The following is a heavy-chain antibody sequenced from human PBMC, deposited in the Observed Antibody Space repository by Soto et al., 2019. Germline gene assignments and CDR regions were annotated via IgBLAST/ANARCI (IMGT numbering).Heavy chain of an antibody. CDR1: GFTFSSYW. CDR2: ISSSSSYI. Sequence: EVQLVESGGGLVQPGGSLRLSCAASGFTFSSYWMSWVRQAPGKGLEWVSSISSSSSYIYYADSVKGRFTISRDNAKNSLYLQMNSLRAEDTAVYYCARELTYSSSWYYYYYGMDVWGQGTTVTVSS. V-gene: IGHV3-21*01. CDR3: ARELTYSSSWYYYYYGMDV. J-gene: IGHJ6*02. D-gene: IGHD6-13*01.